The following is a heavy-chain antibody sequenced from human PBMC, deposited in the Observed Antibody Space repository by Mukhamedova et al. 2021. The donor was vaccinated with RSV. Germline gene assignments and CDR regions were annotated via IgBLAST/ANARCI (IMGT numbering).Heavy chain of an antibody. J-gene: IGHJ4*02. V-gene: IGHV3-48*03. Sequence: GKGLERVAYISSGGSSIYYADSVRDRFTISRENVKYSLYLQMNSLQVEDTAIYYCARKNWATVSPEAYYFDYWVRGTLVTVPP. D-gene: IGHD4-17*01. CDR3: ARKNWATVSPEAYYFDY. CDR2: ISSGGSSI.